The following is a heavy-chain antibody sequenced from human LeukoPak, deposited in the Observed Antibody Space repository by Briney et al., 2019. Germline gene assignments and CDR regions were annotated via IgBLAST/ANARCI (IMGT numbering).Heavy chain of an antibody. D-gene: IGHD1-26*01. Sequence: PGGSLRLSCAASGFTFSSYEMNWVRQAPGKGLEWVSYISSSGSTIYNADSVKGRFTISRDNAKNSLYLQMNSLRGEDTAVYFCVSGYYPHAEYFQHWGQGTQVTVSS. CDR1: GFTFSSYE. CDR3: VSGYYPHAEYFQH. V-gene: IGHV3-48*03. CDR2: ISSSGSTI. J-gene: IGHJ1*01.